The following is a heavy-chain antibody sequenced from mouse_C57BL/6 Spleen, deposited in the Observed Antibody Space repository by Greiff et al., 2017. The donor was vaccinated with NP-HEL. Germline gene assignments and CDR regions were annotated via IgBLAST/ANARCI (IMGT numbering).Heavy chain of an antibody. D-gene: IGHD2-4*01. V-gene: IGHV1-15*01. CDR3: TTYDYDEAMDY. CDR1: GYTFTDYE. CDR2: IDPETGGT. Sequence: ESGAELVRPGASVTLSCKASGYTFTDYEMHWVKQTPVHGLEWIGAIDPETGGTAYNQKFKGKAILTADKSSSTAYMELRSLTSEDSAVYYCTTYDYDEAMDYWGQGTSVTVSS. J-gene: IGHJ4*01.